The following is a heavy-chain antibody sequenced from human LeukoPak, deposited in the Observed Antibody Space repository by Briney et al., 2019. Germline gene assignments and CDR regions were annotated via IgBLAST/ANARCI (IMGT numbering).Heavy chain of an antibody. D-gene: IGHD6-19*01. V-gene: IGHV3-74*01. J-gene: IGHJ4*02. CDR2: INSDGTTT. CDR1: GFTFSSYW. CDR3: ARFSSGWSPSGLDY. Sequence: GGSLRLSCAASGFTFSSYWMHWVRQGPGKELTWVSHINSDGTTTNYADSVKGRFTISRDNAKNTLYLQMNSLRVEDTAVYYCARFSSGWSPSGLDYWGQGTLVTVSS.